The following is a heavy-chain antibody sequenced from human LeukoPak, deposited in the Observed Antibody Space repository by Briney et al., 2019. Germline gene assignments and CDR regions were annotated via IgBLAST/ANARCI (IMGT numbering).Heavy chain of an antibody. V-gene: IGHV4-59*01. CDR1: GGSINSY. Sequence: SETLSLTCTVSGGSINSYWSWIRQPPGKGLEWIGYIYYSGSTSYKPSLKSRVTISVDTSKNQFSLKLRSVTAADTAVYYCARETSQKGAHYMDVWGKGTTVTISS. CDR3: ARETSQKGAHYMDV. D-gene: IGHD3-16*01. CDR2: IYYSGST. J-gene: IGHJ6*03.